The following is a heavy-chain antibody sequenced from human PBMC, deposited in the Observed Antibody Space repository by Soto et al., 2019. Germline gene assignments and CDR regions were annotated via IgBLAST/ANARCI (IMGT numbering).Heavy chain of an antibody. V-gene: IGHV3-11*06. D-gene: IGHD1-1*01. CDR3: ARGQHSMDV. Sequence: GGSLRLSCAASGFTFSSHYMNWIRQTPGKGLEWVSYINPSGRETHYDDSVKGRFTISRDNAYNSLYLQINSLRADDNALYYCARGQHSMDVWGQGARVTVSS. CDR2: INPSGRET. CDR1: GFTFSSHY. J-gene: IGHJ6*02.